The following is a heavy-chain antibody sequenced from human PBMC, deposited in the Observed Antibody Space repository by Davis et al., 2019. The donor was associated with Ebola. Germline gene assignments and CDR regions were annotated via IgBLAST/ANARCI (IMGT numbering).Heavy chain of an antibody. CDR1: GGSISSSSYY. J-gene: IGHJ6*02. Sequence: MPSETLSLTCTVSGGSISSSSYYWGWIRQPPGKGLEWIGSIYYSGSTYYNPSLKSRVTISVDTSKNQFSLKLSSVTAADTAVYYCARHLDHYYGSGSYYLRGGSGMDVWGQGTTVTVSS. V-gene: IGHV4-39*01. D-gene: IGHD3-10*01. CDR3: ARHLDHYYGSGSYYLRGGSGMDV. CDR2: IYYSGST.